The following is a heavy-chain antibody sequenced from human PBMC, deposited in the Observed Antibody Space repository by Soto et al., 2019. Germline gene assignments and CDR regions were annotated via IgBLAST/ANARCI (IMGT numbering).Heavy chain of an antibody. J-gene: IGHJ4*02. D-gene: IGHD3-10*01. Sequence: QVQLVASGGGVVHIGRSLTLSCAASGFTFNRHAIHWVRQSPGKGLEWVTVISRDGNNKYSADSVKGRFTISRDNAKNTVILQMNSLRREDTAIYYCARSRSGAVADSFDYWGQGTPVTVSS. CDR1: GFTFNRHA. V-gene: IGHV3-30-3*01. CDR2: ISRDGNNK. CDR3: ARSRSGAVADSFDY.